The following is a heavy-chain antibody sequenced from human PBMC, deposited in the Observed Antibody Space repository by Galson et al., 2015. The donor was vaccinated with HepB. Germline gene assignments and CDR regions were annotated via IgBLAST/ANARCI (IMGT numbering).Heavy chain of an antibody. CDR3: ARESIAAAGTHFDY. D-gene: IGHD6-13*01. CDR2: INTNTGNP. CDR1: GYTFTSYA. J-gene: IGHJ4*02. V-gene: IGHV7-4-1*02. Sequence: SVKVSCKASGYTFTSYAMNWVRQAPGQGLEWMGWINTNTGNPTYAQGFTGRFVFSLDTSVSTAYLQISSLKVEDTAVYYCARESIAAAGTHFDYWGQGTLVTVSS.